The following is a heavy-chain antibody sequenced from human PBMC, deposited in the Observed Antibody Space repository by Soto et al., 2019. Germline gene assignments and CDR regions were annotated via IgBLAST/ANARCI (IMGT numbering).Heavy chain of an antibody. CDR1: GYTFTSYG. CDR3: ARGGGYDSLGY. CDR2: ISAYNGNT. V-gene: IGHV1-18*01. Sequence: QVQLVQSGAEAKKPGASVKVSCKASGYTFTSYGIRWVRQAPGQGRGWMGRISAYNGNTNYAQKPLGRATMNPNTDSSKAYMELRSLRSDDRAVYYCARGGGYDSLGYWGQGTLVTVSS. J-gene: IGHJ4*02. D-gene: IGHD5-12*01.